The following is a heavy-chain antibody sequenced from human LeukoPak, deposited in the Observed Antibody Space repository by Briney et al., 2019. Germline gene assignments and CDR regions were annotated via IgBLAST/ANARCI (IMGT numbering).Heavy chain of an antibody. CDR1: GYTFTGYY. V-gene: IGHV1-2*02. Sequence: GGSVTVSCKASGYTFTGYYMHWVRQAPGQGLEWMGWINPNSGGTNYAQTFQGRVTITRDTSISTAYMELSRLRSDDTAVYYCARDTAMVSHFDYWGQGTLVTVSS. CDR2: INPNSGGT. CDR3: ARDTAMVSHFDY. D-gene: IGHD5-18*01. J-gene: IGHJ4*02.